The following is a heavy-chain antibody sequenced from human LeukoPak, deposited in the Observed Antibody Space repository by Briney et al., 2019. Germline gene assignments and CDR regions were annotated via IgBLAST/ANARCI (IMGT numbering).Heavy chain of an antibody. V-gene: IGHV4-61*02. J-gene: IGHJ3*02. CDR1: GGSISSGGYY. D-gene: IGHD2-15*01. CDR3: AARRGRVPFDI. CDR2: IYTSGST. Sequence: SQTLSLTCTVSGGSISSGGYYWSWIRQPAGKGLEWIGRIYTSGSTNYNPSLKSRVTISVDTSKNQFSLKLSSVTAADTAVYYCAARRGRVPFDIWGQGTMVTISS.